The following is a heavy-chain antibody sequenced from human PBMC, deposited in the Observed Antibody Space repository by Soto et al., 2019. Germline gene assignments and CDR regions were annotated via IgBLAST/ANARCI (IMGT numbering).Heavy chain of an antibody. V-gene: IGHV3-33*01. CDR3: ARETYDILTGDYYYGMDV. CDR1: GFTFSSYC. CDR2: IWYDGSNK. J-gene: IGHJ6*02. Sequence: GGSLRLSCAASGFTFSSYCMHWVRQAPGKGLEWVAVIWYDGSNKYYADSGKGRFTISRDNSQNTLYLQMNNLRAEDTAVYYCARETYDILTGDYYYGMDVWGQGTTVTVSS. D-gene: IGHD3-9*01.